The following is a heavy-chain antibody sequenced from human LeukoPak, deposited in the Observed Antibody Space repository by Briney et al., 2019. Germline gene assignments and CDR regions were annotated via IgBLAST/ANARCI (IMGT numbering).Heavy chain of an antibody. Sequence: PSETLSLTCAVYGGSFSGYYWSWIRQPPGKGLEWVSAISGSGGSTYYADSVKGRFTISRDNSKNTLYLQMDSLRSEDTAVYYCARGPHRRTYDRDNWFDPWGQGTLVTVSS. CDR3: ARGPHRRTYDRDNWFDP. J-gene: IGHJ5*02. V-gene: IGHV3-23*01. D-gene: IGHD3-3*01. CDR2: ISGSGGST. CDR1: GGSFSGYY.